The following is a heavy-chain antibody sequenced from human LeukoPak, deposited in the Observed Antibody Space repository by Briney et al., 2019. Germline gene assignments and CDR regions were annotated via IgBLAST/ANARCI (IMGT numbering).Heavy chain of an antibody. CDR1: GVSISSSNYF. Sequence: SETLSLTCTVSGVSISSSNYFWGWIRQPPGKGLEWLGSIHYNETTYYNPSLESRITISVDTSKNQFSLNLRSVTAADTAVYYCATTRRQNTMILAVIDWYFDLWGRGTPGTVSS. J-gene: IGHJ2*01. CDR2: IHYNETT. V-gene: IGHV4-39*01. D-gene: IGHD3-22*01. CDR3: ATTRRQNTMILAVIDWYFDL.